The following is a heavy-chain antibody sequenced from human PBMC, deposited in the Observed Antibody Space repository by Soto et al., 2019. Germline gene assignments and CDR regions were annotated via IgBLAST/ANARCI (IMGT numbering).Heavy chain of an antibody. V-gene: IGHV1-69*12. D-gene: IGHD3-3*02. CDR2: IMPVFSTP. Sequence: QVQLVQSGPEVKKPGSSVRVSCKTSGGTFRTSAISWVRQAPGQGLEWMGGIMPVFSTPDYAQKFQDRVTITADESTSTAYMELRSLRSEDTAVYYCARDKDRQQLGGNYYYIMDVWGQGTTVTVSS. J-gene: IGHJ6*02. CDR3: ARDKDRQQLGGNYYYIMDV. CDR1: GGTFRTSA.